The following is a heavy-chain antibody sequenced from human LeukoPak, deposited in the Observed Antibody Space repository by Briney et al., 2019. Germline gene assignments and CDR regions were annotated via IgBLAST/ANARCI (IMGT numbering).Heavy chain of an antibody. V-gene: IGHV4-38-2*01. CDR2: IYHSGST. CDR1: GYSISSGYY. D-gene: IGHD6-13*01. CDR3: ARRSAASQQQLNWFDP. J-gene: IGHJ5*02. Sequence: RSSETLSLTCAVSGYSISSGYYWGWIRQPPGKGLEWIGSIYHSGSTYYNPSLKSRVTISVDTSKNLFSLKLSSGAAADTAVYYCARRSAASQQQLNWFDPWGQGTLVTVSS.